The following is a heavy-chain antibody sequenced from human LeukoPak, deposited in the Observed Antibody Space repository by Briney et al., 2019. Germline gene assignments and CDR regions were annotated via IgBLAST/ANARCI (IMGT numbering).Heavy chain of an antibody. Sequence: GGSLRLSCAASGFTFDDYAMHWVRQAPGKGLEWVSLISWDGGSTYYADSVKGRFTISRDNSKNSLYLQMNSLRAEDTALYYCAKDMAAYYYSSGNNDSWGQGTLVTVSS. V-gene: IGHV3-43D*03. CDR2: ISWDGGST. CDR1: GFTFDDYA. CDR3: AKDMAAYYYSSGNNDS. J-gene: IGHJ4*02. D-gene: IGHD3-10*01.